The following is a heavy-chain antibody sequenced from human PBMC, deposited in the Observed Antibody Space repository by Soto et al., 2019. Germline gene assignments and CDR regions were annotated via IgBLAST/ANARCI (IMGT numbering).Heavy chain of an antibody. J-gene: IGHJ6*02. Sequence: QVQLVQSGAEVKKPGSSVKVSCTASGGSLSNFGISWVRQAPGQGLEWMGAIIPVFGTPNYAQKFQDRVTINADDSTTTVYMEVRSQTSEDTAVYYCARGDATKIVVTTYYAMDVWGQGTTVTVSS. CDR2: IIPVFGTP. V-gene: IGHV1-69*12. D-gene: IGHD3-22*01. CDR3: ARGDATKIVVTTYYAMDV. CDR1: GGSLSNFG.